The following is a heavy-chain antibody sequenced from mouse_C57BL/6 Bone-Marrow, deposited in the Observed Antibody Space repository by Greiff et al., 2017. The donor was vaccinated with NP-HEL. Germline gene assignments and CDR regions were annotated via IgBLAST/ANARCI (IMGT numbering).Heavy chain of an antibody. D-gene: IGHD1-1*01. CDR1: GYTFTSYT. CDR3: AREGYYGGYYFDY. V-gene: IGHV1-4*01. J-gene: IGHJ2*01. Sequence: VQLQESGAELARPGASVKMSCKASGYTFTSYTMHWVKQRPGQGLEWIGYINPSSGYTKYNQKFKDKATLTADKSSSTAYMQLSSLTSEDSAVYYCAREGYYGGYYFDYWGQGTTLTVSS. CDR2: INPSSGYT.